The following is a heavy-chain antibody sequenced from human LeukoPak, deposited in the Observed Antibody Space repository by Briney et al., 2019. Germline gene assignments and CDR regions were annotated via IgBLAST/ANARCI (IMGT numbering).Heavy chain of an antibody. D-gene: IGHD3-22*01. CDR2: IYYSGST. Sequence: SETLSLTCTVSGGSISSYYWSWIRQPPGKGLEWIGYIYYSGSTNYNPPLKSRVTISVDTSKNQFSLKLSSVTAADTAVYYCARDSTYDSSGYYDYWGQGTLVTVSS. J-gene: IGHJ4*02. CDR1: GGSISSYY. V-gene: IGHV4-59*01. CDR3: ARDSTYDSSGYYDY.